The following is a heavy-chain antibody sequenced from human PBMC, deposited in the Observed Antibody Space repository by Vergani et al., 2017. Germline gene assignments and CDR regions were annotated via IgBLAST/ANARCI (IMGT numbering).Heavy chain of an antibody. CDR2: IKSKTDGGTT. J-gene: IGHJ3*02. CDR1: GFTFSNAW. V-gene: IGHV3-15*01. CDR3: ARFRRITIFGVVHAFDI. D-gene: IGHD3-3*01. Sequence: EVQLVESGGGLVKPGGSLRLSCAASGFTFSNAWMSWVRQAPGKGLEWVGRIKSKTDGGTTDYAAPVKGRFTISRDNAKNSLYLQMNSLRAEDTAVYYCARFRRITIFGVVHAFDIWGQGTMVTVSS.